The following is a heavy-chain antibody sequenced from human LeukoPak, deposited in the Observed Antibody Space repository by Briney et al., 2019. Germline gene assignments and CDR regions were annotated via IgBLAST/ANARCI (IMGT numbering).Heavy chain of an antibody. CDR2: ISPNSAGI. CDR1: GYTFAGYY. CDR3: ARGGDVAARPFDY. J-gene: IGHJ4*02. V-gene: IGHV1-2*02. D-gene: IGHD6-6*01. Sequence: PGASVKVPCKAPGYTFAGYYVHWVRQAPGQGLEWMGWISPNSAGISYAQKFQGRVTMTRDTSINTAYMELSRLTSDDTAVYYCARGGDVAARPFDYWGQGSLVTVSS.